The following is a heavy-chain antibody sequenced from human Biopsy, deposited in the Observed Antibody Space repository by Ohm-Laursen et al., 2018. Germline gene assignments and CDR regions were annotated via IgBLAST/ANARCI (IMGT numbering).Heavy chain of an antibody. CDR2: INHSGST. D-gene: IGHD1-20*01. V-gene: IGHV4-34*01. CDR3: ARAGTAINGNSLGFDP. Sequence: SQTLSLTCAVYVGSFCGYYWTWIRQPPGKGLEWIGEINHSGSTNYNPSLKSRVSISVDTSKNQFSLKLNSVTAADTAVYYCARAGTAINGNSLGFDPWGQGTLVTVSS. CDR1: VGSFCGYY. J-gene: IGHJ5*02.